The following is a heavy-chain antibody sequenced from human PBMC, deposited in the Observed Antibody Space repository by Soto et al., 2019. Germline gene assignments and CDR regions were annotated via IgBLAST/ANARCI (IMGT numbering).Heavy chain of an antibody. V-gene: IGHV4-39*01. CDR1: VRSISSSSYY. CDR2: IFYSGST. J-gene: IGHJ6*02. Sequence: SYSLSLTCTVSVRSISSSSYYWGWLRQPPGKGLEWIGSIFYSGSTYYNPSLKSRVTISVDTSKNQFSLKLTSVTAADTAVYYCACIFSGGYSYDFYYYGMDVWGQGTTVT. CDR3: ACIFSGGYSYDFYYYGMDV. D-gene: IGHD5-18*01.